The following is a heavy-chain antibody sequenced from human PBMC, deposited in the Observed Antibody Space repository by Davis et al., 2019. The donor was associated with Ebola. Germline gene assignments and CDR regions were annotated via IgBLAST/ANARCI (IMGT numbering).Heavy chain of an antibody. CDR3: AGLYCSSTSCSYGMDV. CDR2: IYYSGST. CDR1: GGSISSYY. Sequence: AGSLTLSCTVSGGSISSYYWSWIRQPPGKGLEWIGYIYYSGSTNYNPSLKSRVTISVDTSKNQFSLKLSSVTAADTAVYYCAGLYCSSTSCSYGMDVWGQGTTVTVSS. J-gene: IGHJ6*02. V-gene: IGHV4-59*08. D-gene: IGHD2-2*01.